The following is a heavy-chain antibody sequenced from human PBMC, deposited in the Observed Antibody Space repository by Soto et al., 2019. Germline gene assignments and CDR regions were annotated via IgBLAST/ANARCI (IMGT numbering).Heavy chain of an antibody. V-gene: IGHV4-31*03. J-gene: IGHJ2*01. CDR2: IYYSGST. Sequence: SETLSLTCTVSGGSISSGGYYWSWIRQHPGKGLEWIGYIYYSGSTYYNPSLKSRVTISVDTSKNQFSLKLSSVTAADTAVYYCARRGRAAAGNWYFDLWGRGTLVTVSS. D-gene: IGHD6-13*01. CDR3: ARRGRAAAGNWYFDL. CDR1: GGSISSGGYY.